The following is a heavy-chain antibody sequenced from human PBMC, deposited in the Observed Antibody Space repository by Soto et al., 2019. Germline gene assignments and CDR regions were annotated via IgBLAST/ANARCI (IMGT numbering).Heavy chain of an antibody. CDR1: GVAITSYC. V-gene: IGHV1-18*01. CDR2: ISAYNGNT. J-gene: IGHJ5*02. D-gene: IGHD1-7*01. CDR3: ARDWNDWNYGYWFDP. Sequence: ASVEVRWDARGVAITSYCISWVRQSNGQGLEWMGWISAYNGNTNYAQKLQGRVTMTTDTSTSTAYMELRSLRSDDTAVYYCARDWNDWNYGYWFDPWVQGTLVTVSS.